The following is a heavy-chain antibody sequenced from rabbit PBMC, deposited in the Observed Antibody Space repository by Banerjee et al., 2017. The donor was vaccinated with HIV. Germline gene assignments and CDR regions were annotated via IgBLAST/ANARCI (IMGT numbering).Heavy chain of an antibody. CDR3: ARDFDF. J-gene: IGHJ6*01. Sequence: QEQLEESGGDLVKPEGSLTLTCTASGFSFSSNYWLCWVRQAPGKGLEWIGCIYTGDGNTYYASWLNGRFTISSSTSLNTVTLQLNSLTAADTATYFCARDFDFWGPGTLVTVS. CDR1: GFSFSSNYW. V-gene: IGHV1S45*01. CDR2: IYTGDGNT.